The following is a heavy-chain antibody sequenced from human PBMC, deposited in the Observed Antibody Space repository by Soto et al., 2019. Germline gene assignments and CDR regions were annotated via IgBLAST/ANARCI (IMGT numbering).Heavy chain of an antibody. J-gene: IGHJ6*02. CDR2: IYYNGDT. CDR3: ARFNAYKLPRSGYYYAMDV. Sequence: SETLSLTCTVSGGSISKYYWAWIRQPPGKGLEWIGYIYYNGDTDYSPSLKSRVTISVDTSKNQFSLKLYPVTAADTAVYYCARFNAYKLPRSGYYYAMDVWGQGTTVTVSS. CDR1: GGSISKYY. V-gene: IGHV4-59*01. D-gene: IGHD1-1*01.